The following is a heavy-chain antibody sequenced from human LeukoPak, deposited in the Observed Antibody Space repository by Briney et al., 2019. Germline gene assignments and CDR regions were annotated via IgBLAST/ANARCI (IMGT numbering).Heavy chain of an antibody. CDR2: IYHSGST. Sequence: SQTLSLTCAVSGGSISSGGYSWSWIRQPPGKGLEWIGYIYHSGSTNYNPSLKSRVTISVDTSKNQVSLKLTSVTAADTAVYYCATGGSGTYSDYWGQGTLVTVSS. V-gene: IGHV4-30-2*01. J-gene: IGHJ4*02. D-gene: IGHD3-10*01. CDR1: GGSISSGGYS. CDR3: ATGGSGTYSDY.